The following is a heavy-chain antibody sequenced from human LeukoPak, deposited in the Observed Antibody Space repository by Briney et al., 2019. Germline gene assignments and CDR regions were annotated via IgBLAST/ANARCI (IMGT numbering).Heavy chain of an antibody. CDR3: AKDDPLMLSIHYYDPPDWFDS. J-gene: IGHJ5*01. CDR2: ISYDGSNK. Sequence: GGSLRLSCAASGXTFSSYGMHWVRQAPGKGLEWVAVISYDGSNKYYADSLKGRFTISRDNSKNTLYLQMNSLRAEDTAVYYCAKDDPLMLSIHYYDPPDWFDSWGQGTLVTVSS. CDR1: GXTFSSYG. V-gene: IGHV3-30*18. D-gene: IGHD3-22*01.